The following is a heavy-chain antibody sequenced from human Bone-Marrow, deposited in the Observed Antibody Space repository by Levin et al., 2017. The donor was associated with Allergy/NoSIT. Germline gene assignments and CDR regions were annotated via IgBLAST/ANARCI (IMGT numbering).Heavy chain of an antibody. J-gene: IGHJ5*02. CDR1: GGSISSSSYY. Sequence: GSLRLSCTVSGGSISSSSYYWGWIRQPPGKGLEWIGSIYYSGSTYYNPSLKSRVTISVDTSKNQFSLKLSSVTAADTAVYYCARGDSGSYSTNWFDPWGQGTLVTVSS. CDR2: IYYSGST. D-gene: IGHD1-26*01. CDR3: ARGDSGSYSTNWFDP. V-gene: IGHV4-39*01.